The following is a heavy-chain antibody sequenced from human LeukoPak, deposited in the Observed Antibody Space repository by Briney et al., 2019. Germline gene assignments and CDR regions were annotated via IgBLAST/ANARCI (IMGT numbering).Heavy chain of an antibody. CDR3: ARQWFSAIFGVVTTHDTFDI. J-gene: IGHJ3*02. V-gene: IGHV3-21*01. CDR2: ISGSSSYI. Sequence: GGSLRLPCAASGFTFSSYSMNWVRQAPGKGLEWVSSISGSSSYIYYADSVKGRFTISRDNAKNSLYLQMNSLRAEDTAVYYCARQWFSAIFGVVTTHDTFDIWGQGTMVTVSS. CDR1: GFTFSSYS. D-gene: IGHD3-3*01.